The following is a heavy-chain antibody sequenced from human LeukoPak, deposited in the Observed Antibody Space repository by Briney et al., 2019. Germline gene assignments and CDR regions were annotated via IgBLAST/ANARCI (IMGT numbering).Heavy chain of an antibody. Sequence: GGSLRLSCAASGFTFSSYAMSWVRHAPGKGLELVSAISGSGGSTYYADSVKGRFTIPRDNSKNTLYLQMNSLRAEDTAVYYCAKEVGATGSWFDPWGQGTLVTVSS. CDR2: ISGSGGST. CDR1: GFTFSSYA. CDR3: AKEVGATGSWFDP. V-gene: IGHV3-23*01. D-gene: IGHD1-26*01. J-gene: IGHJ5*02.